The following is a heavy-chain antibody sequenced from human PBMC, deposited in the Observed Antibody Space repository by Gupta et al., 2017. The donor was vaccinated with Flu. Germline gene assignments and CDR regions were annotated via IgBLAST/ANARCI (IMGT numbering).Heavy chain of an antibody. CDR2: INHSGST. CDR3: ASSRRITIFGVGENRNYFDY. CDR1: GGSFSGYY. D-gene: IGHD3-3*01. V-gene: IGHV4-34*01. J-gene: IGHJ4*02. Sequence: QVQLQQWGAGLLKPSETLSLTCAVYGGSFSGYYWSWIRQPPGKGLEWIGEINHSGSTNYNPSLKSRVTISVDTSKNQFSLKLSSVTAADTAVYYCASSRRITIFGVGENRNYFDYWGQGTLVTVSS.